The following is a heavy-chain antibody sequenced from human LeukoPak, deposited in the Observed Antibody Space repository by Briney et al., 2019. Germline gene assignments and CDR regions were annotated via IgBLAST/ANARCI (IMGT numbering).Heavy chain of an antibody. CDR3: ARHGAINYGDYGDWSYGMDV. CDR2: IYYSGST. CDR1: GGSISRYY. V-gene: IGHV4-59*08. J-gene: IGHJ6*02. D-gene: IGHD4-17*01. Sequence: SETLSLTCTVSGGSISRYYWSWIRQPPGKGLEWIGYIYYSGSTNYNPSLKSRVTISVDTSKNQFSLKLSSVTAADTAAYYCARHGAINYGDYGDWSYGMDVWGQGTTVTVSS.